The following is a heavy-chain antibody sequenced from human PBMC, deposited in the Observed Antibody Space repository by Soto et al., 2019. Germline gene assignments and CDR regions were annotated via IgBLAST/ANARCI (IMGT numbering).Heavy chain of an antibody. J-gene: IGHJ6*02. V-gene: IGHV3-48*02. D-gene: IGHD2-15*01. CDR1: GFTFSTYS. Sequence: GGSLRLSCAASGFTFSTYSTNWVRQAPGKGLEWVSYVSSRSITIYYADSLKGRFTIFRDNAKNSLYLQMNSLRDEDTAVYYCARGGYCSGGSCFDYSGMDVWGQGTTVTVSS. CDR3: ARGGYCSGGSCFDYSGMDV. CDR2: VSSRSITI.